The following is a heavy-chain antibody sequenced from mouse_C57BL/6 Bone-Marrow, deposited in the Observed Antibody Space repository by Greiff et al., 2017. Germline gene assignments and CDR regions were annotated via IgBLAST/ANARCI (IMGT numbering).Heavy chain of an antibody. CDR3: ARSGWERAWFAY. V-gene: IGHV1-50*01. CDR1: GYTFTSYW. J-gene: IGHJ3*01. Sequence: QVQLKQPGAELVKPGASVKLSCKASGYTFTSYWMQWVKQRPGQGLEWIGEIDPSDSYTNYNQKFKGKATLTVDTSSSTAYMQLSSLTSEDSAVYYCARSGWERAWFAYWGQGTLVTVSA. CDR2: IDPSDSYT. D-gene: IGHD1-1*02.